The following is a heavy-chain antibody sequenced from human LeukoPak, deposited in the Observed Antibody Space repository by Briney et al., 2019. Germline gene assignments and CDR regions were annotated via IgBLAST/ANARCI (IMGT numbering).Heavy chain of an antibody. CDR1: GYTFTGYY. J-gene: IGHJ4*02. CDR3: ARGSSGDGYNQAY. CDR2: INPNSGGT. V-gene: IGHV1-2*02. Sequence: ASVKVSCKASGYTFTGYYMHWVRQAPGQGLEWMGWINPNSGGTNYAQKFQGRVTMTRDTSISTAYMELSRLRFDDTAVYYCARGSSGDGYNQAYWGQGTLVTVSS. D-gene: IGHD5-24*01.